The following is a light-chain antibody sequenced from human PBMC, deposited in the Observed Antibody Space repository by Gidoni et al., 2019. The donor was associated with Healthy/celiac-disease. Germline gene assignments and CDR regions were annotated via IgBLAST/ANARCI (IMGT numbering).Light chain of an antibody. Sequence: IRMTQSPSSLSASTGDRVTITCRASQGISSYLASYQQKPGKAPQLLIYAASTLQSGVPSRFSGSGSGTDFTLTISCLQSEDFATYYCQQYYSYPITFGQGTRVEIK. CDR2: AAS. CDR3: QQYYSYPIT. V-gene: IGKV1-8*01. J-gene: IGKJ5*01. CDR1: QGISSY.